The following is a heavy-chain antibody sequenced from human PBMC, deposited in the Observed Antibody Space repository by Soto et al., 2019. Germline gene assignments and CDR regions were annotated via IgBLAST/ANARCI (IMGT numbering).Heavy chain of an antibody. V-gene: IGHV3-23*01. J-gene: IGHJ4*02. CDR3: AKRRGAGGHFDY. CDR2: VSIGGST. D-gene: IGHD2-15*01. Sequence: GSLRLSCAASGFTFSSYAMHWVRQGPGKGLEWVAVVSIGGSTHYADSVRGRFTISRDNSKNTLSLQMNSLTAEDTAVYFCAKRRGAGGHFDYWGQGALVTVSS. CDR1: GFTFSSYA.